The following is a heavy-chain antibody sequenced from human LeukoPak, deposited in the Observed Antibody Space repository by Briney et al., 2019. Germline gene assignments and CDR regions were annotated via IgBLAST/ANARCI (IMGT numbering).Heavy chain of an antibody. CDR2: IYTSGST. D-gene: IGHD3-22*01. CDR1: GGSISSYY. Sequence: SETLSLTCTVSGGSISSYYWSWIRQPAGKGLEWIGRIYTSGSTNYNPSLKSRVTMSVDTSQNQFSLKLSSVTAADTAVYYCARGGYYYDSSGYYYLDYWGQGTLVTVSS. J-gene: IGHJ4*02. V-gene: IGHV4-4*07. CDR3: ARGGYYYDSSGYYYLDY.